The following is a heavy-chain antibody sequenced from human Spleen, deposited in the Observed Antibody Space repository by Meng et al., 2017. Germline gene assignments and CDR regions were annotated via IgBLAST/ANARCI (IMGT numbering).Heavy chain of an antibody. D-gene: IGHD3-16*02. CDR2: INPKSGDT. CDR1: GYTIPDSL. V-gene: IGHV1-2*06. Sequence: ASVKVSCNASGYTIPDSLLHWLLRAPGQGLEWMGRINPKSGDTPYAQRFQGRVTMTGDTSISTAYMELSGLRSDDTAMYYCAKHDHVWWNYPATDYFDSWGQGTVVTVSS. J-gene: IGHJ4*01. CDR3: AKHDHVWWNYPATDYFDS.